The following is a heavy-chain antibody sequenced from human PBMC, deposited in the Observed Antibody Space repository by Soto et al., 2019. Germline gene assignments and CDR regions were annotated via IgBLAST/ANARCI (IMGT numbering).Heavy chain of an antibody. V-gene: IGHV4-39*01. CDR2: IYYSGST. CDR3: RIAEPLWTYYYYGMDV. D-gene: IGHD6-13*01. J-gene: IGHJ6*02. CDR1: GGSISSSSYY. Sequence: QLQLRESGPGLVKPSETLSLTCTVSGGSISSSSYYWGWIRQPPGKGLEWIGSIYYSGSTYYNPSLKSRVTISVDTSKNQFSLKLSSVTAADTAVYYCRIAEPLWTYYYYGMDVWGQGTTVTVSS.